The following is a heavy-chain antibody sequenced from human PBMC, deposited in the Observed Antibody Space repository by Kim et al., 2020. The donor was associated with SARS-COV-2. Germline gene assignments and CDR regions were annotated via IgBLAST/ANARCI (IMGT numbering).Heavy chain of an antibody. V-gene: IGHV3-30*03. J-gene: IGHJ3*02. D-gene: IGHD3-22*01. Sequence: GGSLRLSCAASGFTFSSYGMHWVRQAPGKGLEWVAVISYDGSNKYYADSVKGRFTISRDNSKNTLYLQMNSLRAEDTAVYYCASYDSSATGAFDIWGQGT. CDR3: ASYDSSATGAFDI. CDR1: GFTFSSYG. CDR2: ISYDGSNK.